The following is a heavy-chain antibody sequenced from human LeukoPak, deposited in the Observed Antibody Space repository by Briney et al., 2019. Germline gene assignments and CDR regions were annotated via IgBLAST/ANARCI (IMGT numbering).Heavy chain of an antibody. CDR1: GFTFSSYA. V-gene: IGHV3-30-3*01. J-gene: IGHJ4*02. Sequence: PGGSLRLSCAASGFTFSSYAMHWVRQAPGKGLEWVAVISYDGSNKYYADSVKGRFTISRDNAKNSLYLQMNSLRAEDTAVYYCARVRTGYYNYFDYWGQGTLVTVSS. D-gene: IGHD3/OR15-3a*01. CDR3: ARVRTGYYNYFDY. CDR2: ISYDGSNK.